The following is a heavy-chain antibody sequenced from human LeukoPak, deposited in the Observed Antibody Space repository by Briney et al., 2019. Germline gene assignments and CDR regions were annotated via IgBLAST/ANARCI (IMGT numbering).Heavy chain of an antibody. Sequence: GGSLRLSCAASRFIFSSYSMNWVRQAPGKGLEWVSSISSSSSYIYYADSVKGRFTISRDNAKNSLYLQMKSLRAEDTAVYYCASLGPHDYGGNFDYWGQGTLVTVSS. J-gene: IGHJ4*02. D-gene: IGHD4-17*01. V-gene: IGHV3-21*01. CDR2: ISSSSSYI. CDR1: RFIFSSYS. CDR3: ASLGPHDYGGNFDY.